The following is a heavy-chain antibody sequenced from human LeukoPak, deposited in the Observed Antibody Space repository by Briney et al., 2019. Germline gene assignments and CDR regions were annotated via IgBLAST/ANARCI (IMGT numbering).Heavy chain of an antibody. V-gene: IGHV3-48*03. Sequence: GGSLRLSCAASGFTFSSYEMNWVRQAPGKGLEWVSYISSSGNTIYYADSVKGRFTISRDNAKNSLYLQMNSLRAEDTAVYYCARVNDYGDYGDFQHWGQGTLATVSS. D-gene: IGHD4-17*01. CDR1: GFTFSSYE. CDR2: ISSSGNTI. CDR3: ARVNDYGDYGDFQH. J-gene: IGHJ1*01.